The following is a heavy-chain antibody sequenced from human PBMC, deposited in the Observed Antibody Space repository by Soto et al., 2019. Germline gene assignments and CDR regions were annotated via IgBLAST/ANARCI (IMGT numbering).Heavy chain of an antibody. CDR2: SNAGNGNT. V-gene: IGHV1-3*02. Sequence: GASVKASCKAPGYTFTSSALHWVRPAPGQRLEWMGWSNAGNGNTKYSQEFQGRVTITRDTSASTAYMELSSLRSEDMAVYYCARGAAADNYFDYWGQGTLVTVSS. J-gene: IGHJ4*02. CDR3: ARGAAADNYFDY. D-gene: IGHD6-13*01. CDR1: GYTFTSSA.